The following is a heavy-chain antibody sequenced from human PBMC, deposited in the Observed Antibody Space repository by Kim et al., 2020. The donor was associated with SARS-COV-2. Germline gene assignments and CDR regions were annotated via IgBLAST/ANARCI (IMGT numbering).Heavy chain of an antibody. CDR3: ASGLSYLVTPSWFDI. J-gene: IGHJ3*02. D-gene: IGHD2-21*02. CDR1: GYTLTELS. Sequence: ASVKVSCKVSGYTLTELSMHWVRQAPGKGLEWMGGFDPEDGETIYAQKFQGRVTMTEDTSTDTAYMELSSLRSEDTAVYYCASGLSYLVTPSWFDIWGQGTMVTVSS. V-gene: IGHV1-24*01. CDR2: FDPEDGET.